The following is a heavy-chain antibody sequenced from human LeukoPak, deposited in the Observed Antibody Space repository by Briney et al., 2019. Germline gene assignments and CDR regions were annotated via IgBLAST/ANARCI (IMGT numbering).Heavy chain of an antibody. J-gene: IGHJ4*02. Sequence: SETLSLTCTVSGGSTSTVGYYWTWIRQHPGKGLEWIGCIYYSVSTYYNPSLKSRVTISIYTSKNQFSLKLSSVTAADTAVYYCARGLTTVTTDYWGQGTLVTVSS. CDR1: GGSTSTVGYY. D-gene: IGHD4-17*01. CDR3: ARGLTTVTTDY. V-gene: IGHV4-31*03. CDR2: IYYSVST.